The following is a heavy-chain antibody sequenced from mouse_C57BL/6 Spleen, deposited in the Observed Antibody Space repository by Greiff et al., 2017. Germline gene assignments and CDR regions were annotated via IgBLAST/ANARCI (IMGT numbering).Heavy chain of an antibody. CDR3: ARSIYAMDY. J-gene: IGHJ4*01. CDR2: IYPGDGDT. V-gene: IGHV1-82*01. CDR1: GYAFSSSW. Sequence: VQLQQSGPELVKPGASVKISCKASGYAFSSSWMNWVKQRPGKGLEWIGRIYPGDGDTNYNGKFKGKATLTADKSSSTAYMQLSSLTSEDSAVYFCARSIYAMDYWCQGTSVTVSS.